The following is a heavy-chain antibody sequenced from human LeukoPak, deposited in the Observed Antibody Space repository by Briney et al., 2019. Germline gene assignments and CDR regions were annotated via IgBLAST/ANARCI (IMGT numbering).Heavy chain of an antibody. J-gene: IGHJ4*02. CDR3: ARVLLWFGGPYYFDY. V-gene: IGHV4-34*01. CDR1: GGSFSGYY. Sequence: SETLSLTCAVDGGSFSGYYWSWIRQPPGKGLEWIGEINHSGSTNYNPSLKSRVTISVDTSKNQFSLKLSSVTAADTAVYYCARVLLWFGGPYYFDYWGQGTLVTVSS. D-gene: IGHD3-10*01. CDR2: INHSGST.